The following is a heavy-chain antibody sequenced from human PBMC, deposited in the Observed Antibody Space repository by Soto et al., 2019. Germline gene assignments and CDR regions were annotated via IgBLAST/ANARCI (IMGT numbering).Heavy chain of an antibody. J-gene: IGHJ4*02. D-gene: IGHD1-7*01. V-gene: IGHV3-48*02. CDR2: ISSSRSTI. Sequence: EVQLVESGGGLVQPGGSLRLSCAASGFTFSRYSMSWVRQAPGKGLEWVSYISSSRSTIYYADSVKGRFTISRDNAKNSLYLQMNSLRDEDTAVYYCARGFGTGTTLYFDYWGQGTLVTVSS. CDR3: ARGFGTGTTLYFDY. CDR1: GFTFSRYS.